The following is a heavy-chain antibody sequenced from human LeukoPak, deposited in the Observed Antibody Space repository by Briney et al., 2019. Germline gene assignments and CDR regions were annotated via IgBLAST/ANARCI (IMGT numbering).Heavy chain of an antibody. CDR1: GYTFTSYD. CDR2: MNPNSGNT. D-gene: IGHD2-15*01. CDR3: ARAGGYCGRISCPYYFDY. J-gene: IGHJ4*02. V-gene: IGHV1-8*01. Sequence: ASVKVSSKASGYTFTSYDINWVRQATGQGREWMGWMNPNSGNTGYAQKFQGRVTMTRNTSISTAYMELSSLRSEDTAVYYCARAGGYCGRISCPYYFDYWGQGALVAVSS.